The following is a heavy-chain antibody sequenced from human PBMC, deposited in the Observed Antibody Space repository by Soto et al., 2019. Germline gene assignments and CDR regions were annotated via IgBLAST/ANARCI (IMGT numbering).Heavy chain of an antibody. CDR2: NYYSGIT. V-gene: IGHV4-31*03. CDR1: GGSISSGGYY. Sequence: SETLSLTCTVSGGSISSGGYYWTWIRQHPGKGLEWIGYNYYSGITYYNPSLKSRVTISLDTSKNQFSLKLSSVPAADTAVYYCARGGSIAGRYYGMDGWGQGTTVTVSS. J-gene: IGHJ6*02. D-gene: IGHD6-6*01. CDR3: ARGGSIAGRYYGMDG.